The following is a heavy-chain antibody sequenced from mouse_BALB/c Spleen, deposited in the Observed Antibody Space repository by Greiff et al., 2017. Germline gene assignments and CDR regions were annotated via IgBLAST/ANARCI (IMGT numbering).Heavy chain of an antibody. CDR2: IDPSDSYT. Sequence: QVQLQQPGAELVKPGASVKISCKASGYTFTSYWMNWVKQRPGQGLEWIGEIDPSDSYTNNNQKFKDKATLTVDKSSSTAYMQLSSLTSEDSAVYYCARKDYDYAWFAYWGQGTLVTVSA. D-gene: IGHD2-4*01. CDR1: GYTFTSYW. CDR3: ARKDYDYAWFAY. J-gene: IGHJ3*01. V-gene: IGHV1S126*01.